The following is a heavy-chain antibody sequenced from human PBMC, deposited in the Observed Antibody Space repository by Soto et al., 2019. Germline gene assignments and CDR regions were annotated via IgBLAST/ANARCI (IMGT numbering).Heavy chain of an antibody. CDR3: AKDRFSPIPWELAFEY. V-gene: IGHV3-23*01. CDR2: ISGSGGST. CDR1: VFTFSSYA. J-gene: IGHJ4*02. D-gene: IGHD1-26*01. Sequence: VGSLRLSCASSVFTFSSYAMSCVRHSPGKWLEWVSAISGSGGSTYYADSVKGRFTISRDNYKNTLYLKMNSLRAEDTAVYYCAKDRFSPIPWELAFEYWGQGTLVSVSS.